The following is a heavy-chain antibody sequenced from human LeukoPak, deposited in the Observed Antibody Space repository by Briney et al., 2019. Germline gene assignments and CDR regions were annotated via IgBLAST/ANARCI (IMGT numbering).Heavy chain of an antibody. D-gene: IGHD3-10*01. Sequence: SETLSLTCTVSGGSISSGGYYWSWIRQHPGKGLEWIGYIYYGGSTFYNPSLKSRVTISVDTSKNQFSLKLSSVTAADTAVYYCARAAGSHNFQHWGQGTLVTVSS. CDR1: GGSISSGGYY. J-gene: IGHJ1*01. CDR3: ARAAGSHNFQH. V-gene: IGHV4-31*03. CDR2: IYYGGST.